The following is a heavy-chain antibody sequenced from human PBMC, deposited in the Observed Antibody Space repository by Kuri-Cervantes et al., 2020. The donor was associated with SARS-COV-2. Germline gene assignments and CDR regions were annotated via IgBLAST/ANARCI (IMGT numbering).Heavy chain of an antibody. J-gene: IGHJ4*02. D-gene: IGHD6-13*01. Sequence: SETLSLTCTVSGGSISSYYWSWIRQPPGKGLEWIGYIYYSGSTNYNPSLKSRVTISVDTSKNQFSLKLSSVTAADTAVYYCARQAPLQQLALDHWGQGTLVTVSS. V-gene: IGHV4-59*08. CDR3: ARQAPLQQLALDH. CDR2: IYYSGST. CDR1: GGSISSYY.